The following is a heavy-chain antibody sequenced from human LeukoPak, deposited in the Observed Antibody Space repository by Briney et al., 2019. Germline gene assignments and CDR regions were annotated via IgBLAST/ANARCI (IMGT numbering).Heavy chain of an antibody. CDR1: GFTFSNYA. CDR3: ARTGAAAGTHFDY. V-gene: IGHV3-30*04. CDR2: ISDDGSNQ. D-gene: IGHD6-13*01. J-gene: IGHJ4*02. Sequence: PGGSLRLSCAASGFTFSNYAMNWVRQAPGKGLQWLTVISDDGSNQYYADSVKGRFTISRDNSKNTLYLQMNSLGGEDTAVYYCARTGAAAGTHFDYWGQGTLVTVSS.